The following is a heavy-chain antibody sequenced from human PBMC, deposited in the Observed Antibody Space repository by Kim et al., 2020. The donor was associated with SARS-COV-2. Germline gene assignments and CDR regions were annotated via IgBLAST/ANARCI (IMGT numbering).Heavy chain of an antibody. CDR3: ARDVKGVLRYFDWLLCHIDY. Sequence: RFTISRDNSKNTLYLQMNSLRAEDTAVYYCARDVKGVLRYFDWLLCHIDYWGQGTLVTVSS. V-gene: IGHV3-30*01. D-gene: IGHD3-9*01. J-gene: IGHJ4*02.